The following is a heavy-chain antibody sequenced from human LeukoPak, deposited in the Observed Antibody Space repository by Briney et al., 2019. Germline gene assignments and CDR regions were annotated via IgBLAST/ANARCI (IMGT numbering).Heavy chain of an antibody. V-gene: IGHV3-23*01. CDR1: GITFSSYS. Sequence: GGSLRLSCGASGITFSSYSMNWVRQAPGKGLEWVSALGGSDDRTDYADSVQGRFTISRDNSKNTLYLQMNSLRAEDTAVYYCAKDILRWAFDVWGQGTMVTVS. CDR2: LGGSDDRT. D-gene: IGHD4-23*01. CDR3: AKDILRWAFDV. J-gene: IGHJ3*01.